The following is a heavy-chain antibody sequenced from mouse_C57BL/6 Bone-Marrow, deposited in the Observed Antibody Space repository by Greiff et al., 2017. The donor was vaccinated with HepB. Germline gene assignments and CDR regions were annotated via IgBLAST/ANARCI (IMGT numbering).Heavy chain of an antibody. J-gene: IGHJ4*01. D-gene: IGHD1-1*01. V-gene: IGHV1-75*01. CDR3: ARSHYYGSSYSAMDY. Sequence: VQLQQSGPELVKPGASVKISCKASGYTFTDYYINWVKQRPGQGLEWIGWIFPGSGSTYYNEKFKGKATLTVDKSSSTAYMLLSSLTSEDSAVYFCARSHYYGSSYSAMDYWGQGTSVTVSS. CDR1: GYTFTDYY. CDR2: IFPGSGST.